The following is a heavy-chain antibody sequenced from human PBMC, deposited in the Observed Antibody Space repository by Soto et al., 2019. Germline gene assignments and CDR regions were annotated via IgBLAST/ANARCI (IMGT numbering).Heavy chain of an antibody. CDR2: VYHTGLT. CDR1: GGAIAGSY. V-gene: IGHV4-4*07. D-gene: IGHD6-6*01. CDR3: VKDPLEGGWTARPGSWLDI. J-gene: IGHJ5*02. Sequence: SETLSLTGTVFGGAIAGSYWSWFRQPAGRGLEGIGRVYHTGLTTYKPSLWGRVTMSLATCKNPISLKLTSVSAADTAAYYCVKDPLEGGWTARPGSWLDIWGLGTLVTVSS.